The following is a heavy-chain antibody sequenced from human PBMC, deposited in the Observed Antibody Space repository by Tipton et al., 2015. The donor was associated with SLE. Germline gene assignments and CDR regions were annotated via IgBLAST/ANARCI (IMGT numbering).Heavy chain of an antibody. V-gene: IGHV4-39*07. CDR3: ARQDGGLLWFAGYFDY. CDR2: IYYSGST. CDR1: GGSISSSSYY. J-gene: IGHJ4*02. Sequence: TLSLTCTVSGGSISSSSYYWGWIRQPPGKGLEWIGSIYYSGSTYYNPSLKSRVPISVDTSKNQFSLKLSSVTAADTAVYYCARQDGGLLWFAGYFDYWGQGTLVTVSS. D-gene: IGHD3-10*01.